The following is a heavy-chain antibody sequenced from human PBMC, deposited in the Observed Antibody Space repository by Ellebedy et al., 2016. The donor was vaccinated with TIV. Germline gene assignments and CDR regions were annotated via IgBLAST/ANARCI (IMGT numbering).Heavy chain of an antibody. D-gene: IGHD6-13*01. CDR3: AKLGGVLSWYADY. J-gene: IGHJ4*02. CDR1: GFTFGCCA. V-gene: IGHV3-23*01. CDR2: ISNGGDTT. Sequence: PGGSLRLSCAASGFTFGCCAMSWVRQAPGKGLEWVSVISNGGDTTYAHSVKGRFTISRDNSKNTLYLQMNSLRADDTAIYYCAKLGGVLSWYADYWGLGTLVTVSS.